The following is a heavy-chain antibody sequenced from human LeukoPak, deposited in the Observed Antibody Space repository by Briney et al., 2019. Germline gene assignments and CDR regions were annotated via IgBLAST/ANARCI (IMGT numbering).Heavy chain of an antibody. CDR2: INKKDKGYATAT. V-gene: IGHV3-73*01. Sequence: PGGSLKLSCVASGFTFSGSAIHWVRQSSGKGLEWVGQINKKDKGYATATAYAASVKGRFTISRDDSINTAYLQMKSLKTEDTALYYCTRDSGTYNWIDPWGQGTLVTVSS. CDR3: TRDSGTYNWIDP. CDR1: GFTFSGSA. J-gene: IGHJ5*02. D-gene: IGHD2-15*01.